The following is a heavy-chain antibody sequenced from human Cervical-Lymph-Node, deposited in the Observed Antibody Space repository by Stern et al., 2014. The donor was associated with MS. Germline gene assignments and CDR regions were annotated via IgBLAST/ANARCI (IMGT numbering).Heavy chain of an antibody. CDR1: GGSLSSGDYY. Sequence: QVQLQESGPGLVKPSQTLSLTCTVSGGSLSSGDYYWRWIRQPPGKGLEWIGYIYYSVRTYHNPSLRGRVTISVDTSKNQFSLKLSSVTAADTAVYYCASANCSSASCPNWFDPGAQGPRVPVP. CDR2: IYYSVRT. V-gene: IGHV4-30-4*01. CDR3: ASANCSSASCPNWFDP. J-gene: IGHJ5*02. D-gene: IGHD2-2*01.